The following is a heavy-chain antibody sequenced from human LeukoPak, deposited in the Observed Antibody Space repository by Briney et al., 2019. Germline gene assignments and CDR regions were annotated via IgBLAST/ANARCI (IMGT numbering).Heavy chain of an antibody. CDR3: ARIRSRKWGFDY. Sequence: SETLSLTCTVSGYSISSGYYWGWIRQPPGKGLEWIGEVNHFGSTNYNPSLKSRVTISIDTSKNQFSLKLSSVTAADTAVYYCARIRSRKWGFDYWGQGTLVTVSS. CDR1: GYSISSGYY. V-gene: IGHV4-38-2*02. CDR2: VNHFGST. D-gene: IGHD1-26*01. J-gene: IGHJ4*02.